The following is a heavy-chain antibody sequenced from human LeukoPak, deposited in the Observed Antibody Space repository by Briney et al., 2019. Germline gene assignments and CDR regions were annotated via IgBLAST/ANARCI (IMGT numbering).Heavy chain of an antibody. CDR1: GFTFSTFA. J-gene: IGHJ4*02. Sequence: GGSLRLSCAASGFTFSTFAMIWVRQSPGKGLEWVSSIFPSGGEIHYADSVRGRFTISRDNSKSTLSLQMNSLRVEDTAIYYCATYRQVLLPFESWGQGTLVTVSS. CDR2: IFPSGGEI. V-gene: IGHV3-23*01. D-gene: IGHD2-8*02. CDR3: ATYRQVLLPFES.